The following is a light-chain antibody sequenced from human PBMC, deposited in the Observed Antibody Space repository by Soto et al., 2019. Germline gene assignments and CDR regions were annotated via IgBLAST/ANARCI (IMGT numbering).Light chain of an antibody. CDR3: QQYDSSLYT. J-gene: IGKJ2*01. Sequence: DIVLTQSPGTLSLSLGERVTLSCRASQSVSRNSLAWYQQRPGQAPRLLIYGASSRETGVPDRFSGSGSGTDFTLTITRLEPEDFAVYYCQQYDSSLYTFGQGTKLEIK. CDR2: GAS. V-gene: IGKV3-20*01. CDR1: QSVSRNS.